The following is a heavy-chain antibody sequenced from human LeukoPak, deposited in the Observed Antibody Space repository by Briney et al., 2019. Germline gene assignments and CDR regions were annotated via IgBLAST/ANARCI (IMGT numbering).Heavy chain of an antibody. CDR1: GGSISSDGYY. J-gene: IGHJ1*01. V-gene: IGHV4-61*02. D-gene: IGHD6-13*01. CDR3: ARDFGIAAAGTGYFQH. Sequence: SETPSLTCTVSGGSISSDGYYWSWIRQPAGKGLEWIGRMYTSGSTNYNPSLKSRVTMSVDTSKTYFSLKLSSVTAADTAVYYCARDFGIAAAGTGYFQHWGQGTLVTVSS. CDR2: MYTSGST.